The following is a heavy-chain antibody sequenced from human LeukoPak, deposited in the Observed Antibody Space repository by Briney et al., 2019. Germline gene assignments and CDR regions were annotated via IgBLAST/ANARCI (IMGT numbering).Heavy chain of an antibody. Sequence: KTGGSLRLSCGASGFTFSDYSMNWVRQAPGKGQAWVASITSAGGYTYYADSVKGRFTISRDNAQNSLFLQMNSLRAEDTAVYFCATSGGFVLPNAITGNWYMDVWGRGTSVTVSS. D-gene: IGHD2-2*01. CDR3: ATSGGFVLPNAITGNWYMDV. J-gene: IGHJ6*03. CDR1: GFTFSDYS. CDR2: ITSAGGYT. V-gene: IGHV3-21*01.